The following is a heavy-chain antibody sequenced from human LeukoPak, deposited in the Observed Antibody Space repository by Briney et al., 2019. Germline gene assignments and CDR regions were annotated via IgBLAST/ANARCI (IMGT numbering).Heavy chain of an antibody. D-gene: IGHD4-17*01. V-gene: IGHV3-74*01. CDR1: GFTFSSYW. Sequence: GGSLRLSCVASGFTFSSYWMHWVRQDPRKGLVWVSRINGDGRNINYADSVRGRFTISRDNAKNTLYLQMNSLRAEDTAVYYCAREFTVTTDIEWYFDLWGRGTLVTVSS. CDR3: AREFTVTTDIEWYFDL. CDR2: INGDGRNI. J-gene: IGHJ2*01.